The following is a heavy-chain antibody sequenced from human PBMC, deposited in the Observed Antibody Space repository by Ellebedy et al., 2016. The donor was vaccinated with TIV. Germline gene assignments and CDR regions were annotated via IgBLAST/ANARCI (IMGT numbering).Heavy chain of an antibody. CDR2: IIPIFGTA. D-gene: IGHD6-25*01. J-gene: IGHJ4*02. V-gene: IGHV1-69*13. CDR3: ASLEAG. CDR1: GYTFTGYY. Sequence: AASVKVSCKASGYTFTGYYMHWVRQAPGQGLEWMGGIIPIFGTANYAQKFQGRVTITADESTSTAYMELSSLRSEDTAVYYCASLEAGWGQGTLVTVSS.